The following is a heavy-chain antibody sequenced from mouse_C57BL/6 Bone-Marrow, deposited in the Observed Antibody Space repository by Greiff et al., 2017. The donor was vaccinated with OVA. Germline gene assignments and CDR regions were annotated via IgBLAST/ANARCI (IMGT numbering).Heavy chain of an antibody. Sequence: EVQLQQSGPELVKPGASVKISCKASGYTFTDYYMNWVKQSHGKSLEWIGDINPNNGGTSYNQKFKGKATLTVDKSSSTAYMELRSLTSEDSAVYYCARPFYYYGSSSWFAYWGQGTLVTVSA. J-gene: IGHJ3*01. CDR3: ARPFYYYGSSSWFAY. CDR1: GYTFTDYY. D-gene: IGHD1-1*01. V-gene: IGHV1-26*01. CDR2: INPNNGGT.